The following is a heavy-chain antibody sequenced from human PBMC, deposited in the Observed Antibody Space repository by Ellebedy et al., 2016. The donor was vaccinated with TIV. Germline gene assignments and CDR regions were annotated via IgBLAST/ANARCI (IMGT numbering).Heavy chain of an antibody. CDR3: ARDGVLVGPFAH. CDR1: GGSMTSYY. CDR2: VYNSGSA. Sequence: MPSETLSLTCTVSGGSMTSYYWSWIRQPPGKGLEWIGYVYNSGSAKYNPSLESRVTISLDMSNKEFSLRLNSVTAADTALYFCARDGVLVGPFAHWGRGTMVTVSS. D-gene: IGHD1-26*01. V-gene: IGHV4-59*01. J-gene: IGHJ4*02.